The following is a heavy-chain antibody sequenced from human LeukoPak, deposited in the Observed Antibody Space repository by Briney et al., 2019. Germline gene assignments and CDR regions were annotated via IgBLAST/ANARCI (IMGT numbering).Heavy chain of an antibody. CDR3: ARGQQLANFDY. CDR2: IYHSGST. V-gene: IGHV4-30-2*01. Sequence: SQTLSLTCAVSGGSISSGGYSWSWIRQPPGKGLEWIGYIYHSGSTYYNPSLKSRVTISVDRSKNQFSLKLSSVTAAATAVYYCARGQQLANFDYWGQGTLVTVSS. CDR1: GGSISSGGYS. D-gene: IGHD6-13*01. J-gene: IGHJ4*02.